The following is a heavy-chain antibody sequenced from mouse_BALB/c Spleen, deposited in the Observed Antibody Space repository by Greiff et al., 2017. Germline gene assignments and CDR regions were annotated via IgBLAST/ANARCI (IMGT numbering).Heavy chain of an antibody. CDR2: INPSNGGT. J-gene: IGHJ3*01. D-gene: IGHD2-2*01. CDR3: TRSGYYGYTWFAY. Sequence: QVQLQQSGAELVKPGASVKLSCKASGYTFTSYYMYWVKQRPGQGLEWIGEINPSNGGTNFNEKFKSKATLTVDKSSSTAYMQLSSLTSEDSAVYYCTRSGYYGYTWFAYWGQGTLVTVSA. CDR1: GYTFTSYY. V-gene: IGHV1S81*02.